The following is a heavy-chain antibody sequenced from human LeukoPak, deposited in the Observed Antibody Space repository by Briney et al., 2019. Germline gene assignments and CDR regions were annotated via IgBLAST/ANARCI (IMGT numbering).Heavy chain of an antibody. Sequence: SVKVSCKASGGTFINYAINWVRQAPGQGLEWMGRIIPILGIANYAQKFQGRVTITADKSTSTAYMELSSLRSEDTAVYYCARDPAALTLGYWGQGTLVTVSS. D-gene: IGHD6-13*01. CDR3: ARDPAALTLGY. J-gene: IGHJ4*02. CDR1: GGTFINYA. V-gene: IGHV1-69*04. CDR2: IIPILGIA.